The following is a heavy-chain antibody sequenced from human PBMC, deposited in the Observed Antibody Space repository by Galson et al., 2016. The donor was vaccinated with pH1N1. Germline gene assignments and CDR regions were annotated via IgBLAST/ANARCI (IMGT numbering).Heavy chain of an antibody. CDR3: AHNRQRSGGTYYRPFDY. J-gene: IGHJ4*02. V-gene: IGHV2-5*02. D-gene: IGHD1-26*01. CDR1: GFSLSTSGVG. Sequence: PALVKPTQTLTLTCTFSGFSLSTSGVGVGWIRQPPGKALEWLALIYWDDDKRYSPSLKSRLTITKDTSKNQMVLTMTNMDPVDTATYYWAHNRQRSGGTYYRPFDYWGQGTLVTVSS. CDR2: IYWDDDK.